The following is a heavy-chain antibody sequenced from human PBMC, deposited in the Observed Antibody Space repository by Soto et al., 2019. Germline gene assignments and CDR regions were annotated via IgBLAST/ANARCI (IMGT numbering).Heavy chain of an antibody. CDR2: INHSGST. CDR3: VRLTSGWLNYFDY. D-gene: IGHD6-19*01. CDR1: GGSFSGYY. J-gene: IGHJ4*02. V-gene: IGHV4-34*01. Sequence: SETLSLTCAVYGGSFSGYYWSWIRQPPGKGLEWIGEINHSGSTNYNPSLKSRVTISVDTSKNQFSLKLSSVTAADTAVYYCVRLTSGWLNYFDYWGQGTLVPVSS.